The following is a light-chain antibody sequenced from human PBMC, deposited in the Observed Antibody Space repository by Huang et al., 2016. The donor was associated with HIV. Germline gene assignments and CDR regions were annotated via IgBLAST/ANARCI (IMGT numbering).Light chain of an antibody. J-gene: IGKJ1*01. CDR3: QVSYRTPWT. Sequence: DIQVTQSPSSLSASVGDRVTITCRASQNIRKFLNWYQQKPNEAPKVIISAASTLQSGVPSRFSGRGSGTDFTLSISSLRPEDLATYYCQVSYRTPWTFGQGTKVEI. V-gene: IGKV1-39*01. CDR1: QNIRKF. CDR2: AAS.